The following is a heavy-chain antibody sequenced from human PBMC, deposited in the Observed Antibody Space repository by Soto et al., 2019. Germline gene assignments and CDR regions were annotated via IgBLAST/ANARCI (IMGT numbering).Heavy chain of an antibody. Sequence: ASVKVSCKASGYTFTSYAMHWVRQAPGQRLEWMGWISAYNGNTNYAQKLQGRVTMTTDTSTSTAYMELRSLRSDDTAVYYCARLYDFWSGYYDFDYWGQGTLVTVSS. CDR2: ISAYNGNT. CDR1: GYTFTSYA. V-gene: IGHV1-18*01. D-gene: IGHD3-3*01. J-gene: IGHJ4*02. CDR3: ARLYDFWSGYYDFDY.